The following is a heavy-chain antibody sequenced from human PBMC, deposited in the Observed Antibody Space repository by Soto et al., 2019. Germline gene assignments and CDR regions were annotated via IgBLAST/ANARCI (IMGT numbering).Heavy chain of an antibody. J-gene: IGHJ4*02. D-gene: IGHD3-22*01. V-gene: IGHV2-70*01. CDR2: IDCDDDK. Sequence: LVTPTQTLTLTCPFSVVSLSTRGMCVSLIRHPPGKALESLALIDCDDDKYYSTSLKTRLTISKDTSKNQVVLTMTNMDPVDTDTYYCARSPGDSSGYYLDYWGQGTLVTVSS. CDR1: VVSLSTRGMC. CDR3: ARSPGDSSGYYLDY.